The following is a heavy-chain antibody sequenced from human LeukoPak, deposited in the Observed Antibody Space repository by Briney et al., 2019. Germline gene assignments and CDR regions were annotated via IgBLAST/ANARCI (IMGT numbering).Heavy chain of an antibody. Sequence: PGGPLRLPCRASGFTFSGHWMSWLRQAPGKGRAGVSRINGEGRVTHYTGSVKGRFTISRENAKNIVYLQMHSLGEEDTAKYYWARDLNWGQVDLWGQGTLVAVSS. CDR2: INGEGRVT. CDR3: ARDLNWGQVDL. D-gene: IGHD7-27*01. CDR1: GFTFSGHW. J-gene: IGHJ5*02. V-gene: IGHV3-74*01.